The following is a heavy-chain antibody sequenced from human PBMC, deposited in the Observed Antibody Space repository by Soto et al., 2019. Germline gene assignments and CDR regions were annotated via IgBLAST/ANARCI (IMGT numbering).Heavy chain of an antibody. CDR3: ARDGGSGIDH. CDR1: GVTFSNYW. Sequence: EVQLVESGGGLVQPGGSLRLSCAASGVTFSNYWMSWVRQAPGKGLEWVANIKQDGSEKYYVDSVKGRFTISRDNAKNSLYLQMNSLRAEDTAVYYCARDGGSGIDHWGQGTLVTVSS. CDR2: IKQDGSEK. J-gene: IGHJ4*02. V-gene: IGHV3-7*03. D-gene: IGHD6-25*01.